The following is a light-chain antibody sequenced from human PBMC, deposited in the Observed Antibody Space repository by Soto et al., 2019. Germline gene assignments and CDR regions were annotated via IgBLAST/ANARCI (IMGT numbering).Light chain of an antibody. CDR2: GAS. CDR1: QSVSSN. Sequence: EIVMTQSPATLSVSPGERATLSCRASQSVSSNLAWYQQKPGQAPRLLIYGASTRATGIPARFSGSGSGTEFTLTISSLQSADFAVYYCPQYNNWPITFGQGTRLEIK. CDR3: PQYNNWPIT. J-gene: IGKJ5*01. V-gene: IGKV3-15*01.